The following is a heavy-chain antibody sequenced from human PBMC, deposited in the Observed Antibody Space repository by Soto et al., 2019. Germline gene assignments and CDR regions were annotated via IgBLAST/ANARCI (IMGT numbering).Heavy chain of an antibody. D-gene: IGHD2-15*01. CDR3: ARDYCSGGSCYDAFDI. CDR1: GFTFSTSS. V-gene: IGHV3-48*01. J-gene: IGHJ3*02. Sequence: EVQLVESGGGLVQPGGSLRLSCAASGFTFSTSSMNWVRQAPGKGLEWISYISSASTSIYYADSLKGRFTISRDNAKNSLYLQMNGLRAEDTALYYCARDYCSGGSCYDAFDIRGQGTMVTVSS. CDR2: ISSASTSI.